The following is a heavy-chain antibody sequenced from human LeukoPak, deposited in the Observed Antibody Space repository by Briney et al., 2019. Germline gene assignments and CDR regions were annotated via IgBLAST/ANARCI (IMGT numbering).Heavy chain of an antibody. D-gene: IGHD1-7*01. Sequence: SVKVSCKASGGTFNTYAISWVRQAPGQGLEWMGRFIPIFGTANYAQKFQGRVSITTDESTSTAYMQLSSLRSEDTAMYYCARDLGITGTYDNHCFDYWGQGTLDTVSS. CDR3: ARDLGITGTYDNHCFDY. CDR2: FIPIFGTA. J-gene: IGHJ4*02. V-gene: IGHV1-69*05. CDR1: GGTFNTYA.